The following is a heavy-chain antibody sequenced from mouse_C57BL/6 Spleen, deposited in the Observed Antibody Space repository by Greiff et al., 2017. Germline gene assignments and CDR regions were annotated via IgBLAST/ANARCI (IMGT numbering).Heavy chain of an antibody. CDR3: ARYYSNLYAMDY. CDR2: IYPSDSET. J-gene: IGHJ4*01. Sequence: QVQLQQPGAELVRPGSSVKLSCKASGYTFTSYWMDWVKQRPGQGLEWIGNIYPSDSETHYNQKFKDKATLTVDKSSSTAYMQLSSLTSEDSAVYYCARYYSNLYAMDYWGQRTSVTVSS. D-gene: IGHD2-5*01. CDR1: GYTFTSYW. V-gene: IGHV1-61*01.